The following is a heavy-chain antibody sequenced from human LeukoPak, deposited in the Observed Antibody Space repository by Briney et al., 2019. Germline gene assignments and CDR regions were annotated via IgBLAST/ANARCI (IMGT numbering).Heavy chain of an antibody. Sequence: GESLKISCKGSGYSSTNYWIGWVRQMPGKGLEWLGVISSADSDTRYSPSFLGHVTMSVDKSINTAYLHWGSLESSDTAVYYCARRGPSRDWFDLWGQGTLVTVSS. CDR2: ISSADSDT. V-gene: IGHV5-51*01. J-gene: IGHJ5*02. CDR1: GYSSTNYW. CDR3: ARRGPSRDWFDL. D-gene: IGHD2-2*01.